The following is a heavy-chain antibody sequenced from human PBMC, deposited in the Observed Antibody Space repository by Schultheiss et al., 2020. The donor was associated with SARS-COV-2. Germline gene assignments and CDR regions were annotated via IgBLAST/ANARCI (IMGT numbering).Heavy chain of an antibody. CDR2: IYHSGST. CDR1: GYSISSGYY. J-gene: IGHJ4*02. Sequence: SETLSLTCAVSGYSISSGYYWGWIRQPPGKGLEWIGSIYHSGSTYYNPSLKSRVTISVDTSKNQFSLKLSSVTAADTAVYYCASAPHSSSLAYWGQGTLVTVSS. CDR3: ASAPHSSSLAY. D-gene: IGHD6-13*01. V-gene: IGHV4-38-2*01.